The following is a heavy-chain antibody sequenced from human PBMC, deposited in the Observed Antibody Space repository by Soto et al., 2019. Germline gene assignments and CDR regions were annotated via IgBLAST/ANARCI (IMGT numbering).Heavy chain of an antibody. D-gene: IGHD6-13*01. CDR3: ARVPEVIEEAGIDY. Sequence: ASVKVSCKASGYTFTSYGISWVRQAPGQGLEWMGWISAYNGNTNYAQKLQGRVTMTTDTSTSTAYMELRSLRSDDTAVYYCARVPEVIEEAGIDYWGQGTRVTVAS. CDR2: ISAYNGNT. V-gene: IGHV1-18*01. J-gene: IGHJ4*02. CDR1: GYTFTSYG.